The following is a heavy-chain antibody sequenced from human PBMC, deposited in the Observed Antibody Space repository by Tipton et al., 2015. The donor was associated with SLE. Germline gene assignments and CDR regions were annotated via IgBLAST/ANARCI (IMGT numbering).Heavy chain of an antibody. D-gene: IGHD2-8*01. CDR3: ARTKRGFDI. V-gene: IGHV4-59*01. Sequence: TLSLTCTVSGGSISSFYWSWIRQPPGKGLEWIGYIYYSGTTSYNPSLKSRVTISVDTSKNQFSLKLSSVTAADTAVYYCARTKRGFDIWGQGTMFTVSS. J-gene: IGHJ3*02. CDR1: GGSISSFY. CDR2: IYYSGTT.